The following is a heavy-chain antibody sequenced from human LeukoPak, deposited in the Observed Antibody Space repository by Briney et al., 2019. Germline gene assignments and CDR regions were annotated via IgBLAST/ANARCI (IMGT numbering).Heavy chain of an antibody. V-gene: IGHV3-33*01. D-gene: IGHD4-17*01. CDR3: ARDDVDYGDNYYGMDV. Sequence: SGGSLRLSCAASGFTFSSYGMHWVRQAPGKGLGWVAVIWYDGSNKYYADSVKGRFTISRDNSKNTLYLQMNSLRAEDTAVYYCARDDVDYGDNYYGMDVWGQGTTVTVSS. CDR1: GFTFSSYG. CDR2: IWYDGSNK. J-gene: IGHJ6*02.